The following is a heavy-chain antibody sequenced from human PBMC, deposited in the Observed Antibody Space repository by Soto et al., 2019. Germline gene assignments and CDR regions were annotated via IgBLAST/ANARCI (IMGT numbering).Heavy chain of an antibody. Sequence: GASVKVSCKASGDTFSSYAFSWVRQAPGKGLEWMGGFDPEDGETIYAQKFQGRVTMTEDTSTDTAYMELSSLRSEDTAVYYCATQGPSIGFGELLSWKLWGQGTLVTVSS. D-gene: IGHD3-10*01. CDR3: ATQGPSIGFGELLSWKL. CDR1: GDTFSSYA. CDR2: FDPEDGET. J-gene: IGHJ4*02. V-gene: IGHV1-24*01.